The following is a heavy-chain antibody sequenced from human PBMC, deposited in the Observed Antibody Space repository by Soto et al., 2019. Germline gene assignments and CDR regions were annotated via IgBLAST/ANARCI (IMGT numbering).Heavy chain of an antibody. CDR1: SGSISSNW. D-gene: IGHD5-18*01. CDR3: SSQTYSYAWHH. J-gene: IGHJ5*02. V-gene: IGHV4-4*02. CDR2: IYHSGIT. Sequence: QVQLQESGPRLVKPSGTLSLTCAVSSGSISSNWWSWVRQPPGKGLEYIGEIYHSGITNYNPSRNGRVTMSVDKSKNHFSQDLSFVTAADTAVYYCSSQTYSYAWHHWGQGIQVTVSS.